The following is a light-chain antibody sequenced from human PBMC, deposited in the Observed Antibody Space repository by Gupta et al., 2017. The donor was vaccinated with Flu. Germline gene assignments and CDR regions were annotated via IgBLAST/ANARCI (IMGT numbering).Light chain of an antibody. CDR2: EAS. Sequence: VEDKLTITVRAIHGISIWLCLYQQKPEKGPKLLIDEASSLESGVPSRFSGSGAGTEFTLTIRSVQPDDVATYYCQVYDSLWTFGQGTRVEIK. J-gene: IGKJ1*01. V-gene: IGKV1-5*03. CDR3: QVYDSLWT. CDR1: HGISIW.